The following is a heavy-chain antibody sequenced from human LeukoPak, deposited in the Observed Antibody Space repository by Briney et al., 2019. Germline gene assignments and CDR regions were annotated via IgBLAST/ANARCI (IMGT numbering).Heavy chain of an antibody. Sequence: ASVNVSCKASGYTFTSYGISWVRQAPGQGLEWMGWISAYNGNTNYAQKLQGRVTMTTDTSTSTAYMELRSLRSDDTAVYYCARGGTYYHDSSGYYEALDCWGQGTLVTVSS. J-gene: IGHJ4*02. V-gene: IGHV1-18*01. CDR1: GYTFTSYG. D-gene: IGHD3-22*01. CDR2: ISAYNGNT. CDR3: ARGGTYYHDSSGYYEALDC.